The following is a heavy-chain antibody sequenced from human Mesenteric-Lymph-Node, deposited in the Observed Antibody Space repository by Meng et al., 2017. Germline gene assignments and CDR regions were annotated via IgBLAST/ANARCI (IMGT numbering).Heavy chain of an antibody. Sequence: GSLRLSCTVSGDSVSDYFCTWIRQSPGKGLEWIGYMFYSGSTDYNPSLKSRVTISVDTTKNQFSLKLNSVTAADTAVYYCARASERGYSFDYWGQGNPVTVSS. CDR1: GDSVSDYF. J-gene: IGHJ4*02. D-gene: IGHD5-24*01. CDR2: MFYSGST. V-gene: IGHV4-59*02. CDR3: ARASERGYSFDY.